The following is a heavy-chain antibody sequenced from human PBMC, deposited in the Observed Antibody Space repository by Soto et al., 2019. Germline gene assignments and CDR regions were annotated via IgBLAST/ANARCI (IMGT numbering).Heavy chain of an antibody. CDR3: AKVSTPFCFDF. J-gene: IGHJ4*02. CDR2: IRKKLNSYTT. D-gene: IGHD3-3*01. V-gene: IGHV3-72*01. CDR1: GFIFSDYY. Sequence: EVQLVESGGGLVQPGGSLRLSCAASGFIFSDYYMDWVRQVPGKGLEWVGRIRKKLNSYTTEYAASVRGRFTISRDDSETSMFLQMNSPKTDDPAGYFGAKVSTPFCFDFWGQGTLVTVSP.